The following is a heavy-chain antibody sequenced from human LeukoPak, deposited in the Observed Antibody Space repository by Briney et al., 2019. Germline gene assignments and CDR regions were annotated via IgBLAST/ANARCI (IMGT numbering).Heavy chain of an antibody. J-gene: IGHJ4*02. Sequence: GGSLRLSCVVSGITLSNYGMSWVRQAPGKGLEWVANTKPDGSAEYYADSVRGRFTASRDNANNLVYLQMNRLRAEDTAVYYCARDGGLHTNFDYWGQGTLLTVSS. CDR3: ARDGGLHTNFDY. CDR1: GITLSNYG. D-gene: IGHD2-15*01. V-gene: IGHV3-7*01. CDR2: TKPDGSAE.